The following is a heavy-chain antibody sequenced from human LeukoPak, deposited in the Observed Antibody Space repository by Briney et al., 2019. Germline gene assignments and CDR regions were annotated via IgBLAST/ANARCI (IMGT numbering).Heavy chain of an antibody. V-gene: IGHV3-7*01. CDR1: GFTFSTSW. J-gene: IGHJ4*02. D-gene: IGHD6-19*01. Sequence: GGSLRLSCAASGFTFSTSWMNWVRQAPGKGLEWVAAIKPDGSEKYSVDSVKGRFTISRDNAKNSLYLQMNSLRAEDTAMYYCARDRGYSSFDYWGQGTLVTVSS. CDR2: IKPDGSEK. CDR3: ARDRGYSSFDY.